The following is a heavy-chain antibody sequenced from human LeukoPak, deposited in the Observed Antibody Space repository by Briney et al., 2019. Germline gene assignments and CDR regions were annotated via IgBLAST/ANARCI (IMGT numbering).Heavy chain of an antibody. D-gene: IGHD3-9*01. CDR1: GYTLTELS. CDR3: ATRNFDWLPSAYYFDY. V-gene: IGHV1-24*01. J-gene: IGHJ4*02. Sequence: ASVKVSCKVSGYTLTELSMHWVRQAPGKGLEWMGGFDPEDGETIYAQKFQGRVTMTEDTSTDTAYMELSSLRSEDTAVYYCATRNFDWLPSAYYFDYWGQGTLVTVSS. CDR2: FDPEDGET.